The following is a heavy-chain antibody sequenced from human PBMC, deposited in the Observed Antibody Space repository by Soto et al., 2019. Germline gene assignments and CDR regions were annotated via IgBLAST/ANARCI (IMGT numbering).Heavy chain of an antibody. J-gene: IGHJ5*02. CDR3: ARVPDR. V-gene: IGHV4-39*07. Sequence: PSETVSLTCTVSGGSINTDNYFWAWIRQPPGKGLEWIGHLHYRGSSYYNPSLKSRVTISVDRSKNQFSLKLSSVTAADTAVYYCARVPDRWGQGTLVTVSS. CDR1: GGSINTDNYF. D-gene: IGHD2-2*01. CDR2: LHYRGSS.